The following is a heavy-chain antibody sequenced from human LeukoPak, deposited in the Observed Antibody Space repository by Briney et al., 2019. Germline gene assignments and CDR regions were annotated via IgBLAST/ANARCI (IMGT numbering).Heavy chain of an antibody. Sequence: GGSLRLSCAASGFTFSSYEMNWVRQAPGKGLEWVSYISSSGDTIYYADSVKGRFTISRDNAKNSLYLQMNSLRVEDTAVFYCARASGWYNSFDPWGQGTLVTVSS. CDR3: ARASGWYNSFDP. J-gene: IGHJ5*02. D-gene: IGHD6-19*01. V-gene: IGHV3-48*03. CDR1: GFTFSSYE. CDR2: ISSSGDTI.